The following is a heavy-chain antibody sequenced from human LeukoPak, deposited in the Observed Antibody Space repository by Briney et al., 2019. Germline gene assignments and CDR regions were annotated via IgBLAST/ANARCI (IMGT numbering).Heavy chain of an antibody. Sequence: GGSLRLSCAASGFTFSSYAMSWVRQAPGKGLEWVSGISGSGGSTYYADSVKGRFTISRDNFKDTLYLQMSSLRAEDTAIYYCANIHLDPEHLGWNRGWYFDYWGQGTLVTVSS. CDR2: ISGSGGST. V-gene: IGHV3-23*01. D-gene: IGHD1/OR15-1a*01. CDR1: GFTFSSYA. J-gene: IGHJ4*02. CDR3: ANIHLDPEHLGWNRGWYFDY.